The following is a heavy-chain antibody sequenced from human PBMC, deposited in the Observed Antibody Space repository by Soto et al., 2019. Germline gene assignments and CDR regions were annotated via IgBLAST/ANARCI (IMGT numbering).Heavy chain of an antibody. CDR2: IYYSGST. J-gene: IGHJ5*02. V-gene: IGHV4-30-4*01. D-gene: IGHD2-2*01. CDR3: ARATIVLVPAAMVSHWFDP. Sequence: SETLSLTCTVSGGSISSGNYYWSWIRQPPGKGLEWIGYIYYSGSTYYNPSLKSRVTISVDTSKNQFSLKLSSVTAADTAVYYCARATIVLVPAAMVSHWFDPWGQGTLVTVSS. CDR1: GGSISSGNYY.